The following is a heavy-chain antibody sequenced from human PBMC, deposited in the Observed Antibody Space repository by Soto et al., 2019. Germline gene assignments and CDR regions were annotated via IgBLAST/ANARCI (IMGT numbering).Heavy chain of an antibody. D-gene: IGHD3-22*01. Sequence: GASVKVSCKASGYTFTSYAMHWVRQAPGQRLEWMGWINAGNGNTSYAQKFQGRVTMTRDTSTSTVYMELSNLRSEDTAVYYCARDRSMIVVVPGYWGQGTLVTVSS. CDR2: INAGNGNT. CDR1: GYTFTSYA. V-gene: IGHV1-3*01. J-gene: IGHJ4*02. CDR3: ARDRSMIVVVPGY.